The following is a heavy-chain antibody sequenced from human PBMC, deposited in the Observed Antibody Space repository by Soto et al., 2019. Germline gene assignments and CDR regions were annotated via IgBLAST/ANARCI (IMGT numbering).Heavy chain of an antibody. Sequence: QVQLVQSGAEVRKPGSSVKVSCRASGDTFKNYAISWVRQAPGQGLEWMGGIIPIFGKTDYAQTFHGRVTINGDESTYTAHMESRGLRSDDTALYYCATSGYNYGAFDYWVRGLLVTVSS. CDR1: GDTFKNYA. CDR3: ATSGYNYGAFDY. V-gene: IGHV1-69*01. J-gene: IGHJ4*01. CDR2: IIPIFGKT. D-gene: IGHD2-15*01.